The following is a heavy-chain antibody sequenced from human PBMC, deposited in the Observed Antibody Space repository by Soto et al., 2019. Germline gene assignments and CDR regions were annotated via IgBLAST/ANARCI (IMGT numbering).Heavy chain of an antibody. Sequence: GGSLRLSCAASGFTFSSYAMSWVRQAPGKGLEWVSAISGSGGSTYYADSVKGRFTISRDNSKNTLYLQMNSLRAEDTAVYYCAKDHSVYSGYDSVDYWGQGTLVTVSS. CDR1: GFTFSSYA. D-gene: IGHD5-12*01. CDR3: AKDHSVYSGYDSVDY. V-gene: IGHV3-23*01. J-gene: IGHJ4*02. CDR2: ISGSGGST.